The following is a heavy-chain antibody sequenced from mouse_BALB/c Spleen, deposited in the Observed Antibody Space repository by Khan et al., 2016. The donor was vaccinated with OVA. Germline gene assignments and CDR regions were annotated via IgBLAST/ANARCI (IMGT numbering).Heavy chain of an antibody. CDR3: ARQPYYHYNIMDY. CDR1: GFSLTNYG. D-gene: IGHD2-10*01. J-gene: IGHJ4*01. CDR2: IWSDGTK. V-gene: IGHV2-6-1*01. Sequence: QVQLKESGPGLAAPSQSLSITCTISGFSLTNYGVHWVRQPPGKGLEWLVVIWSDGTKTYNSALKSRLTITKDNPQSQVFLKMNSTQTDDTSIYFCARQPYYHYNIMDYWGQGTSVTVSS.